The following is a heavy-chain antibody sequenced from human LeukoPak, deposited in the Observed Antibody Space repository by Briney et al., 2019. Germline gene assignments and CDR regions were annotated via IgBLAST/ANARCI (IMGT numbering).Heavy chain of an antibody. J-gene: IGHJ4*02. D-gene: IGHD3-22*01. CDR3: ARWDSSGCLDY. CDR2: ISSSGTTI. V-gene: IGHV3-11*01. Sequence: GGSLRLSCAASGLTFSDYYMSWIRQAPGKGLEWVSYISSSGTTIYYADSVKGRFTISRDNAKNSLYLQMNSLRAEDTAVYFCARWDSSGCLDYWGQGTLVTVFS. CDR1: GLTFSDYY.